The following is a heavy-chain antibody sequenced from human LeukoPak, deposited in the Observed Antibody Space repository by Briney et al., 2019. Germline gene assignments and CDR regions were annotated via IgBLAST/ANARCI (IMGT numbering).Heavy chain of an antibody. V-gene: IGHV3-33*01. CDR1: GFTFSSYG. Sequence: GRSPRLSCAASGFTFSSYGMHWVRQAPGKGLEWVAVIWSDGSNKYYADSVKGRFTISRDNSKNTLYLQMNSLRAEDTAVYYCARFCDSSSCGSSDYWGQGTLVTVSS. CDR2: IWSDGSNK. CDR3: ARFCDSSSCGSSDY. D-gene: IGHD6-13*01. J-gene: IGHJ4*02.